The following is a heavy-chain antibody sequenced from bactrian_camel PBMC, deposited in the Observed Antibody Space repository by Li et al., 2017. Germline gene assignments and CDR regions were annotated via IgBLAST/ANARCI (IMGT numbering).Heavy chain of an antibody. CDR3: VRDFLAD. V-gene: IGHV3S40*01. D-gene: IGHD1*01. CDR1: GFAFSNYA. Sequence: DVQLVESGGGLVQSGRSLRLSCAASGFAFSNYAMSWVRQAPGKGLEWVSTINSGGGTTYYADSVKGRFTISRDNTKNTMYLQMNSLKPEDTAVYYCVRDFLADWGQGTQVTVS. J-gene: IGHJ4*01. CDR2: INSGGGTT.